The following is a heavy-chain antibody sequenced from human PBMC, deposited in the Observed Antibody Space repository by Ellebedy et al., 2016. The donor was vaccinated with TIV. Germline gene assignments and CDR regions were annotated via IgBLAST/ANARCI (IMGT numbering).Heavy chain of an antibody. CDR2: FDPEDGKR. CDR3: AAVRIQIWFPKWFDP. V-gene: IGHV1-24*01. D-gene: IGHD5-18*01. Sequence: ASVKVSCKVSGYTLTKLSMHWVRQAPGKGLEWMGGFDPEDGKRIYGQKFQGRVTMTEDISSDTAYMELSSLTSDDTAVYYCAAVRIQIWFPKWFDPWGQGTLVTVSS. J-gene: IGHJ5*02. CDR1: GYTLTKLS.